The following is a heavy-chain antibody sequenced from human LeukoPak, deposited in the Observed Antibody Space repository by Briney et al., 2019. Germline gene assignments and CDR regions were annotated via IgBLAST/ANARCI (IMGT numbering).Heavy chain of an antibody. CDR1: GGSISSYY. Sequence: SETLSLTCTVSGGSISSYYWSWIRQPPGKGLEWIGYIYYSGSTYYNPSLKSRVTISVDTSKNQFSLKLSSVTAADTAVYYCARHFLGAIDYWGQGTLVTVSS. CDR3: ARHFLGAIDY. V-gene: IGHV4-59*08. CDR2: IYYSGST. D-gene: IGHD3-16*01. J-gene: IGHJ4*02.